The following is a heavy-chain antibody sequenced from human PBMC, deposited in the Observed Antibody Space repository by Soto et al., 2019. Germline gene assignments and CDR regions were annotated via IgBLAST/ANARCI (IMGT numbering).Heavy chain of an antibody. Sequence: QVQLVQSGAEVKKPGASVKVSCRASGYTFTDFDISWVRQAPGQGLEWVGWISPYNGNTQYVENLQGRGTMTTDTSTNTAYMELRSLRPADTAVYYCARGRDYGDFYFDSWGQGALVTFSS. CDR3: ARGRDYGDFYFDS. J-gene: IGHJ4*02. D-gene: IGHD4-17*01. CDR1: GYTFTDFD. V-gene: IGHV1-18*01. CDR2: ISPYNGNT.